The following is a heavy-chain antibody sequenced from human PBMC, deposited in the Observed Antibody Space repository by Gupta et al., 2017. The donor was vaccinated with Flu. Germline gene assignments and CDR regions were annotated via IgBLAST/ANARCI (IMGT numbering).Heavy chain of an antibody. V-gene: IGHV1-69*01. CDR3: ASERYCGGDCYNPFDY. CDR2: IIPIFGTA. Sequence: ASGGTFSSYAISWVRQAPGQGLEWMGGIIPIFGTANYAQKFQGRVTITADESTSTAYMELSSLRSEDTAVYYCASERYCGGDCYNPFDYWGQGTLVTVSS. J-gene: IGHJ4*02. D-gene: IGHD2-21*02. CDR1: GGTFSSYA.